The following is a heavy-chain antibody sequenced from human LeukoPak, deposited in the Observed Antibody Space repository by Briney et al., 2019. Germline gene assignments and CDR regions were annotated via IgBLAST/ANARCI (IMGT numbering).Heavy chain of an antibody. CDR2: INSDGSST. Sequence: GGSLRLSCGASGFTFSNYWMHWVRQVPGKGLEWVSRINSDGSSTSYADSVKGRFTISRDNAKNTLHLQMNSLTVEDTAVYYCAKGGSYTIDYWGQGILVSVSS. CDR1: GFTFSNYW. CDR3: AKGGSYTIDY. J-gene: IGHJ4*02. V-gene: IGHV3-74*01. D-gene: IGHD1-26*01.